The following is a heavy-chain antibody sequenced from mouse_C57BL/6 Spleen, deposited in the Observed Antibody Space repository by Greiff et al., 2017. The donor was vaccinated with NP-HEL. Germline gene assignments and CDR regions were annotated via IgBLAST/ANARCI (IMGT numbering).Heavy chain of an antibody. CDR2: INPNNGGT. J-gene: IGHJ3*01. CDR3: ARQLRDVGFAY. Sequence: SGPVLVKPGASVKIPCKASGYTFTDYYMDWVQQSPGKSLEWIGDINPNNGGTIYNQKFKGKATLTVDKSSSTAYMELRSLTSEDTAVYYCARQLRDVGFAYWGQGTLVTVSA. D-gene: IGHD3-2*02. V-gene: IGHV1-18*01. CDR1: GYTFTDYY.